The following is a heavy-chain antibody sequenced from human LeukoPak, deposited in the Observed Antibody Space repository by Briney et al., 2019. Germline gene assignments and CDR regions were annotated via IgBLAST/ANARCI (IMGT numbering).Heavy chain of an antibody. J-gene: IGHJ4*02. CDR1: GGSISSGFYY. D-gene: IGHD6-6*01. Sequence: PSETLSLTCTVSGGSISSGFYYWSWIRQPPGKGLEWIGEINHSGSTNYNPSLKSRVTISVDTSKNQFSLKLSSVTAADTAVYYCARGRARPDYWGQGTLVTVSS. CDR2: INHSGST. V-gene: IGHV4-39*07. CDR3: ARGRARPDY.